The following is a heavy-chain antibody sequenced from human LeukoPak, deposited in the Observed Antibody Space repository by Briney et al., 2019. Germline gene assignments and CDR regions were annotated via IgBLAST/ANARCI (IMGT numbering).Heavy chain of an antibody. D-gene: IGHD3-10*01. V-gene: IGHV1-24*01. CDR1: GYTLTELS. CDR2: FDPEDGET. J-gene: IGHJ3*02. Sequence: ASVKVSCKVSGYTLTELSMHWVRQAPGKGLEWMGGFDPEDGETIYAQKFQGRVTMTEDTSPDTAYMALSSLRSEDTAVYYCATAGGGGAFDIWGQGTMVTVSS. CDR3: ATAGGGGAFDI.